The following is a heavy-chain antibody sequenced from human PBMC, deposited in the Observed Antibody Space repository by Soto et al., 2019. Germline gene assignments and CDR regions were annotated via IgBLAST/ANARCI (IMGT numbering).Heavy chain of an antibody. Sequence: ASVKVSCKASGYTFTSYGISWVRQAPGQGLEWMGWISAYNGNTNYAQKLQGRVTMTTDTSTSTAYMELRSLRSDDTAVYYCARDRYDFWSGLTMKWFDPWGQGTLVTVPQ. J-gene: IGHJ5*02. CDR2: ISAYNGNT. V-gene: IGHV1-18*01. CDR1: GYTFTSYG. CDR3: ARDRYDFWSGLTMKWFDP. D-gene: IGHD3-3*01.